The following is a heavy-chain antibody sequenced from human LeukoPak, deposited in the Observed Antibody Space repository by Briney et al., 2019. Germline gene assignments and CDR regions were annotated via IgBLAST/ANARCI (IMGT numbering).Heavy chain of an antibody. J-gene: IGHJ5*02. CDR2: TYYTSKWNN. Sequence: SQTLSLTCAISGDSVSSNSVAWNWFRQSPSRGLEWLGRTYYTSKWNNDYAESVQSRIAVDPDTSKNQFSLYLNSVTLEDTAVYYCARQASRRFDPWGQGTLVTVSS. V-gene: IGHV6-1*01. CDR3: ARQASRRFDP. CDR1: GDSVSSNSVA.